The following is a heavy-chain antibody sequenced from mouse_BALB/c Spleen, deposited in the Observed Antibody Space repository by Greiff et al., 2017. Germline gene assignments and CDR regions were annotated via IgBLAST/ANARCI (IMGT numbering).Heavy chain of an antibody. CDR3: ATSYGYDYFDY. D-gene: IGHD2-9*01. CDR2: INPGSGGT. J-gene: IGHJ2*01. CDR1: GYAFTNYL. Sequence: VQLVESGAELVRPGTSVKVSCKASGYAFTNYLIEWVKQRPGQGLEWIGVINPGSGGTNYNEKFKGKATLTADKSSSTAYMQLSSLTSDDSAVYFCATSYGYDYFDYWGQGTTLTVSS. V-gene: IGHV1-54*01.